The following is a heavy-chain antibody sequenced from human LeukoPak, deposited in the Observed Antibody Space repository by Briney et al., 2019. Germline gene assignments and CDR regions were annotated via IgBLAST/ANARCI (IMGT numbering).Heavy chain of an antibody. CDR2: IYPGDPDT. CDR1: GSSFTTYW. Sequence: GASLKISCKGSGSSFTTYWIGWVRQMPGKGLGWMGMIYPGDPDTRYSPSFQGHVTISADTSITTAYLQLSSLKASDTAMYYCARHIGLTTRYFDYWGQGTLVTVSS. D-gene: IGHD4/OR15-4a*01. J-gene: IGHJ4*02. V-gene: IGHV5-51*01. CDR3: ARHIGLTTRYFDY.